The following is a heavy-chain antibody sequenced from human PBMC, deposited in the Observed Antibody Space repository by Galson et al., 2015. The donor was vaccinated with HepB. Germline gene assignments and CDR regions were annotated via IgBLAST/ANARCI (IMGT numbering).Heavy chain of an antibody. CDR2: IDWDDEK. CDR3: ARIRGLGDAFDM. J-gene: IGHJ3*02. Sequence: PALVKPTQTLTLTCTFSGFSLTTSGVRVGWIRQPPGKALEWVARIDWDDEKFYTPSLKTRLTISKDTSKNQVVLKMTNMDPVDTATYYFARIRGLGDAFDMWGQGTRVTVSS. V-gene: IGHV2-70*04. D-gene: IGHD3-16*01. CDR1: GFSLTTSGVR.